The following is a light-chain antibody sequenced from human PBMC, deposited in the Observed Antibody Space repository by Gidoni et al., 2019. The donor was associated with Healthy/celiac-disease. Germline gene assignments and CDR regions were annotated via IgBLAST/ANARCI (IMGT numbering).Light chain of an antibody. V-gene: IGKV3-11*01. CDR2: DAS. J-gene: IGKJ4*01. Sequence: ILLTHPPATLSLSPGERATLSCRASQSVSSYLAWSQQKPGQAPRLLIFDASNRATGIPARFSGSGSGTDFTLTISSLEPEDFAVYYCQQRSNWPLTFXGXTKVEIK. CDR3: QQRSNWPLT. CDR1: QSVSSY.